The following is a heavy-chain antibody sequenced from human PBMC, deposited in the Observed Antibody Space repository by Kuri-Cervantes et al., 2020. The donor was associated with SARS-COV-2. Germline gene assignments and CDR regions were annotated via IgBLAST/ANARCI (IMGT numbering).Heavy chain of an antibody. V-gene: IGHV3-64*01. CDR1: GFTFSSYA. D-gene: IGHD2-2*01. CDR3: ARGTAALDY. CDR2: ISSNGGST. Sequence: LSLTCAASGFTFSSYAMHRVRQAPGKGLEYVSAISSNGGSTYYANSVKGRFTISRDNSKNTLYLQMGSLRAEDMAVYYCARGTAALDYWGQGTLVTVSS. J-gene: IGHJ4*02.